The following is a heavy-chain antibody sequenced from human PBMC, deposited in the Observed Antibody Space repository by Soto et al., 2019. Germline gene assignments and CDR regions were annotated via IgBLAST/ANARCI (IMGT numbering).Heavy chain of an antibody. V-gene: IGHV4-39*01. CDR1: GGSISSRSYY. D-gene: IGHD6-13*01. J-gene: IGHJ4*02. CDR2: IYYSGNS. CDR3: ARHKDTSSRYLLPDF. Sequence: PSETLSLTCTVSGGSISSRSYYWGWIRQPPGKGLEWIGSIYYSGNSYYNPSLKRRVAVSVDTSKNQFSLKVTSMTATDTAVYYFARHKDTSSRYLLPDFWGQGALVTVSS.